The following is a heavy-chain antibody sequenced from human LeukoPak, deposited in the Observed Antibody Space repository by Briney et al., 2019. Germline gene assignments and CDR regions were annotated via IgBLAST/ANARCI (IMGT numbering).Heavy chain of an antibody. J-gene: IGHJ3*02. D-gene: IGHD3-22*01. V-gene: IGHV3-7*01. CDR3: ASYYYDSSGYHDAFDI. CDR1: GFTFSSYW. Sequence: GGSLRLSCAASGFTFSSYWMSWVRQAPGKGLEWVANIKQDGSEKYYVDSVKGRFTISRDNAKNSLYLQMNSLRAEDTAVYYCASYYYDSSGYHDAFDIWGQGTMVTVSS. CDR2: IKQDGSEK.